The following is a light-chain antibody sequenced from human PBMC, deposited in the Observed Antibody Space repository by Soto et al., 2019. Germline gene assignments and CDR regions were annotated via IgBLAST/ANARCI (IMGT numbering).Light chain of an antibody. Sequence: DIHLTQSPSSLSASVGDRVTITCRASQTISNYLNWYQQKPGEAPKLLIYAASSLQSEVPSRFSGSGSGTDFTLTISSLRPEDFATYYCHQGFSTPRTFGQGTKVDIK. J-gene: IGKJ1*01. CDR2: AAS. CDR1: QTISNY. CDR3: HQGFSTPRT. V-gene: IGKV1-39*01.